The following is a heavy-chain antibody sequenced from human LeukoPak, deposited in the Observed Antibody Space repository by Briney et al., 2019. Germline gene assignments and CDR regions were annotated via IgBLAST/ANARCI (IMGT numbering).Heavy chain of an antibody. Sequence: GASVKVSCKASGYTFTSNGISWVRQAPGQGLEWMGGIIPIFGTANYAQKFQGRVTITADESTSTAYMELSSLRSEDTAVYYCAREVEYYYDYWGQGTLVTVSS. CDR1: GYTFTSNG. D-gene: IGHD2-8*02. V-gene: IGHV1-69*13. J-gene: IGHJ4*02. CDR3: AREVEYYYDY. CDR2: IIPIFGTA.